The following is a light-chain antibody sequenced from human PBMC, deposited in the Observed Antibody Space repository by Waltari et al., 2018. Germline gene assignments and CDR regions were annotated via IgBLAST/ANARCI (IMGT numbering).Light chain of an antibody. J-gene: IGKJ1*01. CDR1: QSINNW. CDR3: QQYNSYPWT. CDR2: KGS. V-gene: IGKV1-5*03. Sequence: DIQTTQSPSTLSAPVTYRVTITCRASQSINNWLAWYQQKSGKAPKLLIYKGSYLASGVPSRFSGSGSGTEFTLTINSLQPGDIATYYCQQYNSYPWTFGQGTKVEIE.